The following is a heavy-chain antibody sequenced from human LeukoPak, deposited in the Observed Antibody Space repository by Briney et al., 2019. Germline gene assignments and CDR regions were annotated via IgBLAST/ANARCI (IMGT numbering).Heavy chain of an antibody. J-gene: IGHJ4*02. V-gene: IGHV3-21*01. Sequence: PGGSLRLSCAVSGFTFSSYSMNWVRQAPGKGLEWVSSISSSSSYIYYADSVKGRFTISRDNAKNSLYLQMNSLRAEDTAVYYCARGRVPSSWYVLHYWGQGTLVTVSS. CDR1: GFTFSSYS. CDR3: ARGRVPSSWYVLHY. CDR2: ISSSSSYI. D-gene: IGHD6-13*01.